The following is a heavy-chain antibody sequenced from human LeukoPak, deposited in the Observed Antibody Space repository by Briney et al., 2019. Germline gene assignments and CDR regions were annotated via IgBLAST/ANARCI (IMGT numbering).Heavy chain of an antibody. CDR3: AKFYQGYRYGLDDY. D-gene: IGHD5-18*01. CDR2: ISAGGRT. Sequence: GGSLRLSCVISGFSFSSYAMAWVRQAPGKGLEWVSSISAGGRTYYADSGKGRFTISRDNSKETVFLQMNSLRAEDTAVYYCAKFYQGYRYGLDDYWGQGTLVTVSS. J-gene: IGHJ4*02. CDR1: GFSFSSYA. V-gene: IGHV3-23*01.